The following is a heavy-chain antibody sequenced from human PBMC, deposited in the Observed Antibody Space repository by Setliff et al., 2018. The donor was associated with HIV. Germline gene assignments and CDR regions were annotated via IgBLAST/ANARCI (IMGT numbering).Heavy chain of an antibody. CDR1: GASFSNYH. D-gene: IGHD6-13*01. CDR2: VYTTGNT. Sequence: PSETLSLTCTVSGASFSNYHWTWIRQPAGKGLEWIGYVYTTGNTKYNPSLKSRVTMSVDTSKNQFSLKLSSVTAADTAVYFCARGRGSSSSWPIDYWGQGTLVTVSS. J-gene: IGHJ4*02. V-gene: IGHV4-4*07. CDR3: ARGRGSSSSWPIDY.